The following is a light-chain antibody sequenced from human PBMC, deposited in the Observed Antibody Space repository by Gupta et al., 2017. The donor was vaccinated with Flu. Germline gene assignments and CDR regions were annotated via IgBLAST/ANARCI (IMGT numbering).Light chain of an antibody. CDR3: QSYDSSLIGSV. CDR2: GNN. CDR1: SSNIGAGYD. Sequence: QSGLTQPPSVSGAPGQRLTISCTGGSSNIGAGYDVHWYQQVPGTAPKLLIYGNNHRPSGVPDRFSGSKSGTSASLVITGLQADDEADYFCQSYDSSLIGSVFGGGTKLTVL. V-gene: IGLV1-40*01. J-gene: IGLJ3*02.